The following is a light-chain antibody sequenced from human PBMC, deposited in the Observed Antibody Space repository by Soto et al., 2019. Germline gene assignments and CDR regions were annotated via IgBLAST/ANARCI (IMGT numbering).Light chain of an antibody. CDR2: YVS. V-gene: IGLV2-14*01. J-gene: IGLJ1*01. Sequence: QSALTQPASVSGSPGQSITISCTGTSSDVGGYNYVSWHQQHPGKAPKFMIYYVSNRPSGVSNRFSGSKSGNTASLTISGLQAEDEADYYCSSYTSSSTLLYVFGTGTKVTVL. CDR1: SSDVGGYNY. CDR3: SSYTSSSTLLYV.